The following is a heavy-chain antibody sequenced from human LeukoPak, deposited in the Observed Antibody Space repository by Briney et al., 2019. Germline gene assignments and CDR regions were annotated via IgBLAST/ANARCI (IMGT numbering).Heavy chain of an antibody. CDR3: ARGARGGYCSSTSCFPFDY. D-gene: IGHD2-2*01. Sequence: ASVKVSCKASGGTFSSYAISWVRQAPGQGLEWMGGIIPIFGTANYAQKFQGRVTITTDESASTAYMELSSLRSEDTAVYYCARGARGGYCSSTSCFPFDYWGQGTLVTVSS. CDR2: IIPIFGTA. J-gene: IGHJ4*02. CDR1: GGTFSSYA. V-gene: IGHV1-69*05.